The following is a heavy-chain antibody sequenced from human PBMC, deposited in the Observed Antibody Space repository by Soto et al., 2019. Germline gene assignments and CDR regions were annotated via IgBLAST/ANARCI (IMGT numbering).Heavy chain of an antibody. CDR3: ATRITIFGVVINAFDI. CDR1: GFTFSSNY. CDR2: IYSGGST. D-gene: IGHD3-3*01. V-gene: IGHV3-53*04. J-gene: IGHJ3*02. Sequence: PGGSLRLSCAASGFTFSSNYMSWVRQAPGKGLEWVSVIYSGGSTYYADSVKGRFTISRHNSKNTLYLQMNSLRAEDTAVYYCATRITIFGVVINAFDIWGQGTMVTVSS.